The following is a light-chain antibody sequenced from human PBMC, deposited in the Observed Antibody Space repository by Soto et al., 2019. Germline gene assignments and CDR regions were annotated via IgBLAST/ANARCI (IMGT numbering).Light chain of an antibody. CDR2: DAS. J-gene: IGKJ4*01. CDR3: QQRSNGPRLT. V-gene: IGKV3-11*01. Sequence: EIVLTQSPATLSLSPGERATLSCRASQSVSNYLAWYQQKPGQAPRLLIYDASNRATGIPARFSGSGSGTDFTCTISALESEFLKFYYCQQRSNGPRLTFGGGTKVEMK. CDR1: QSVSNY.